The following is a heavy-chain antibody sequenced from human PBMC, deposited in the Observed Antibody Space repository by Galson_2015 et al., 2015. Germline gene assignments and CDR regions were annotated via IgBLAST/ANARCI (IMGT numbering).Heavy chain of an antibody. CDR1: GYSFTNYW. J-gene: IGHJ4*02. D-gene: IGHD3-10*01. CDR3: ARHFYGSGAYYLDY. CDR2: IYPGDSNT. V-gene: IGHV5-51*01. Sequence: QSGAEVKKPGESLKTSCEGSGYSFTNYWIAWVRQMPGKGLEWMGIIYPGDSNTRYSPSFQGQVTISADKSISTTYLQWSSLKASDTAIYYCARHFYGSGAYYLDYWGQGTLVTVSS.